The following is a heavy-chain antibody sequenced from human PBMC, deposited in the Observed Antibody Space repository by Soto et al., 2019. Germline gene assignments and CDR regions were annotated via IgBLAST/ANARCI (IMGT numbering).Heavy chain of an antibody. J-gene: IGHJ6*02. Sequence: SVKVSCTASGGTFSSYAISWVRQAPGQGLEWMGGIIPIFGTANYAQKFQGRVTITADESTSTAYMELSSLRSEDTAVYYCARVVGATKYYYYYGVDVWGQGTTVTVSS. CDR3: ARVVGATKYYYYYGVDV. D-gene: IGHD1-26*01. V-gene: IGHV1-69*13. CDR2: IIPIFGTA. CDR1: GGTFSSYA.